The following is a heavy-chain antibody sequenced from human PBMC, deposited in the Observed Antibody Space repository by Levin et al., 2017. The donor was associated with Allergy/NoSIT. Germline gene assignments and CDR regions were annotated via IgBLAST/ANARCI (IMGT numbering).Heavy chain of an antibody. J-gene: IGHJ4*02. CDR3: ARDLRGAVRYCSGGSCYAGDY. Sequence: NAGGSLRLSCAASGFTFSDYYMSWIRQAPGKGLEWVSYISSSGSTIYYADSVKGRFTISRDNAKNSLYLQMNSLRAEDTAVYYCARDLRGAVRYCSGGSCYAGDYWGQGTLVTVSS. V-gene: IGHV3-11*01. CDR1: GFTFSDYY. CDR2: ISSSGSTI. D-gene: IGHD2-15*01.